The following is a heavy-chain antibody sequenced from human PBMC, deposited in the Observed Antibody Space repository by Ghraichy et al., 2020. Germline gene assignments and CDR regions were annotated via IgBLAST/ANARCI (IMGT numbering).Heavy chain of an antibody. CDR3: AGETGYCSGGSCYPDAFDI. Sequence: GGSLRLSCAASGFTFSSFSMNWVRQAPGRGLELVSSICSASSYFYYAESVQGRFTISRDNAKDSLYLQMNSLRAEDTAVYYCAGETGYCSGGSCYPDAFDIWGQGTMVTVSS. J-gene: IGHJ3*02. CDR1: GFTFSSFS. V-gene: IGHV3-21*01. CDR2: ICSASSYF. D-gene: IGHD2-15*01.